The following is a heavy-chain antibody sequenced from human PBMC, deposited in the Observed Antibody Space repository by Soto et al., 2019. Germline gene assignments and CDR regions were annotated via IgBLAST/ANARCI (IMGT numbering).Heavy chain of an antibody. D-gene: IGHD1-7*01. Sequence: QVQLQQWGAGLLKPSETLSLTCAVYGGSFSGYYWSWIRQPPGKGLEWVGEITHSGSTNYNPSLKSGVTISVDTYKNPFPLKLSSVTAADTAVYYWARGIRGNWNYLRKHARGERFDYWGQGTLVTVSS. CDR2: ITHSGST. CDR1: GGSFSGYY. J-gene: IGHJ4*02. V-gene: IGHV4-34*01. CDR3: ARGIRGNWNYLRKHARGERFDY.